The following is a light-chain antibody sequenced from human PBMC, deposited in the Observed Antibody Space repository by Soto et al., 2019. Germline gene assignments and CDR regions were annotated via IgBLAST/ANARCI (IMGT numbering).Light chain of an antibody. V-gene: IGKV4-1*01. CDR1: ESFLFTSNDKNF. Sequence: VVTQSQDAVAVSLAKKSTITCKSSESFLFTSNDKNFLAWYQHKAGKPPKLIVNWASSREVGVPDRFSGSGSGTHFTLTISSLQAEDVAMYYCQQYYKTPTLGRGTKVDIK. CDR2: WAS. J-gene: IGKJ1*01. CDR3: QQYYKTPT.